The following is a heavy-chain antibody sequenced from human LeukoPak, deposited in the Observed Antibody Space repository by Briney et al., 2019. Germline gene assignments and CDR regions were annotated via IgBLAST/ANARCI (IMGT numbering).Heavy chain of an antibody. CDR2: ISYDGSNK. J-gene: IGHJ6*02. CDR3: ARDLGGSKYYYYYYGMDV. Sequence: PGGSLRLSCAASGFTFSSYAMHWVRQAPGKGLEWVAVISYDGSNKYYADSVKGRFTISRDNSKNTLYLQMNSLRAEDTAVYYCARDLGGSKYYYYYYGMDVWGQGTTVTVSS. D-gene: IGHD1-26*01. CDR1: GFTFSSYA. V-gene: IGHV3-30*04.